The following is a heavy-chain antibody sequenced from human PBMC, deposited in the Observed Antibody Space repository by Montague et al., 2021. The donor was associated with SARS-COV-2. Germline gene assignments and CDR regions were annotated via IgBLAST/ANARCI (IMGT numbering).Heavy chain of an antibody. Sequence: YRSLSWAASGFTFSSYWMGWIRQAPGKGLEWVANIVPDGSHTLYLSAGEGRFTISRDNAKNSLYLQMNNLRAEDTAVYYCAKHGPYTFDYWGQGTLVTVSS. V-gene: IGHV3-7*01. CDR1: GFTFSSYW. CDR2: IVPDGSHT. CDR3: AKHGPYTFDY. J-gene: IGHJ4*02. D-gene: IGHD2-2*02.